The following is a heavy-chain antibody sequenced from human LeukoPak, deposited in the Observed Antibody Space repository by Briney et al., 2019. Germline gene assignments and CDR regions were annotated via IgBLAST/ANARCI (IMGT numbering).Heavy chain of an antibody. D-gene: IGHD3/OR15-3a*01. V-gene: IGHV4-39*07. CDR1: GGSLSSSSYY. CDR2: IYYSGST. Sequence: SETLSLTCTVSGGSLSSSSYYWGWIRQPPGKGLEWIGSIYYSGSTYYNPSLKSRVTISVDTSKNQFSLKLSSVTAADTAVYYCARLLLDSRSWLLYGYYFDYWGQGTLVTVSS. J-gene: IGHJ4*02. CDR3: ARLLLDSRSWLLYGYYFDY.